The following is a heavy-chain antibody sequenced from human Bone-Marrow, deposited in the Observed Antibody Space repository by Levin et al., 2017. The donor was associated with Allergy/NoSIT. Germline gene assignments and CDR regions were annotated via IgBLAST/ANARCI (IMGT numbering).Heavy chain of an antibody. D-gene: IGHD3-10*01. J-gene: IGHJ6*02. Sequence: TSETLSLTCTVSGGSIRSHSWGWIRQPPGKGLEWIGHISYTGTTNYNPSLKSRAAISLDTSKNQFSLRLTSVTTADTAIYYCARDSTMVRGAYRDYNYYYGMDVWGQGTTVTVSS. CDR3: ARDSTMVRGAYRDYNYYYGMDV. V-gene: IGHV4-59*11. CDR2: ISYTGTT. CDR1: GGSIRSHS.